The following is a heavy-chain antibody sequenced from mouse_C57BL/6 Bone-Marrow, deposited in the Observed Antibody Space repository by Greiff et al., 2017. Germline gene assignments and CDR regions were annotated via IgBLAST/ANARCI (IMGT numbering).Heavy chain of an antibody. CDR2: ILPGSGST. CDR3: EREGGTGYFDY. CDR1: GYTFTGYW. J-gene: IGHJ2*01. D-gene: IGHD3-3*01. V-gene: IGHV1-9*01. Sequence: QVQLQQSGAELMKPGASVTLSCKATGYTFTGYWIEWVKQRPGHDLQWIGEILPGSGSTNYNEKFKSKATFPPDTSSNTAYMTLNSLTTEDSDNYDGEREGGTGYFDYWGQGTTLTVSS.